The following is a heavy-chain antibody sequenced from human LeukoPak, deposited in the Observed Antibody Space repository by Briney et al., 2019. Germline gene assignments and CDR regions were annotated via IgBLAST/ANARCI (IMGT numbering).Heavy chain of an antibody. Sequence: GGSLRLSCAASGFTFSSCPMHWVRQAPGKGLEYVSAISGNGGSTYYANSVRGRFTISRDNSKNTLYLQMDSLRVEDMAMYYCVRESPNGSSDCWGQGTLVIVSS. CDR3: VRESPNGSSDC. J-gene: IGHJ4*02. D-gene: IGHD1-26*01. CDR2: ISGNGGST. V-gene: IGHV3-64*01. CDR1: GFTFSSCP.